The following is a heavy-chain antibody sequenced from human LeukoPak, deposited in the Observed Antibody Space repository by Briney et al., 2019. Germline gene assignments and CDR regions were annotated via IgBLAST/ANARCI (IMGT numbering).Heavy chain of an antibody. CDR1: GFTFSSYA. CDR2: ISGSGGST. V-gene: IGHV3-23*01. D-gene: IGHD6-6*01. CDR3: AKALAARPPFGHYYYMDV. Sequence: GGSLRLSCAASGFTFSSYAMSWGRQAPGKGLEWVSAISGSGGSTYYADSVKGRFTISRDNSKNTLYLQMNSLRAEDTAVYYCAKALAARPPFGHYYYMDVWGKGTTVTVSS. J-gene: IGHJ6*03.